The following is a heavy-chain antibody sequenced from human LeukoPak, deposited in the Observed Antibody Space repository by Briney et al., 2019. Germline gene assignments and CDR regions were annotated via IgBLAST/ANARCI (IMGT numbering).Heavy chain of an antibody. CDR1: GGSISSYY. D-gene: IGHD4-17*01. V-gene: IGHV4-59*01. CDR3: ARGDGDYGWFDP. Sequence: SETLSLTCTVSGGSISSYYWSWIRQPPGNGLEWIGYIYYTGSTNYNPSLKSRVTISVDTSKNHFSLKLSSVTAADTAVYYCARGDGDYGWFDPWGQGALVTVSS. CDR2: IYYTGST. J-gene: IGHJ5*02.